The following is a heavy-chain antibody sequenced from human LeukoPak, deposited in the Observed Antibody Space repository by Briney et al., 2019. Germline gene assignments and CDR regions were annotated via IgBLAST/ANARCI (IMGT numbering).Heavy chain of an antibody. CDR1: GFTFSSSW. D-gene: IGHD6-19*01. J-gene: IGHJ4*02. CDR2: INSDGRST. CDR3: ARMYSSGWFRIFDY. Sequence: GGSLRLSCAASGFTFSSSWMHWVRQAPGKGLVWVSRINSDGRSTSYADSVKGRFTISRDNAKNSLYLQMNSLRAEDTAVYYCARMYSSGWFRIFDYWGQGTLVTVSS. V-gene: IGHV3-74*01.